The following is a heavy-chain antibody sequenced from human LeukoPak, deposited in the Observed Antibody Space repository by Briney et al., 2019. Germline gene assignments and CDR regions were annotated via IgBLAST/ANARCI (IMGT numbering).Heavy chain of an antibody. Sequence: ASVKVSCKASGYTFTSFFMHWVRQAPGQGLEWMGIINPRGGSATSAQRFQGRLTVTRDTSTRTVYMELSSLTSEDTAVYYCATDYHGSGSLTTFDSWGQGTLVTVSS. CDR3: ATDYHGSGSLTTFDS. CDR1: GYTFTSFF. CDR2: INPRGGSA. D-gene: IGHD3-10*01. J-gene: IGHJ4*02. V-gene: IGHV1-46*01.